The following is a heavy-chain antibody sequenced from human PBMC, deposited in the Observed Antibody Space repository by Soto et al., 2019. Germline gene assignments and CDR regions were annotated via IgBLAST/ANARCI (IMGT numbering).Heavy chain of an antibody. CDR3: LRYNDTSAHYHNDD. D-gene: IGHD3-22*01. CDR2: IRSKANNYAT. Sequence: DVQLVESGGGLVQPGGSLKLSCAASAFTFSGSAMHWVRQASGKGLEWVGRIRSKANNYATAYAASVKGRFTISRDDSKSTAYLQMNSLKTDDTAVYYCLRYNDTSAHYHNDDWGQGSLVTVSS. V-gene: IGHV3-73*02. CDR1: AFTFSGSA. J-gene: IGHJ4*02.